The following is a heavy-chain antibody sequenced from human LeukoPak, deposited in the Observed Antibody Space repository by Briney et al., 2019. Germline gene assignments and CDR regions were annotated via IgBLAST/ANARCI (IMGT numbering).Heavy chain of an antibody. CDR1: GYSFTSYW. V-gene: IGHV5-51*01. Sequence: GESLKISCKGSGYSFTSYWIGWVRQMPGEGLELMGVIYPSDSDTRYSPSFQGRVTFSADKSITTAYLQWSSLKASDTAMYYCARLACYESSGYNFDYWGQGTLVTVPS. CDR2: IYPSDSDT. J-gene: IGHJ4*02. D-gene: IGHD3-22*01. CDR3: ARLACYESSGYNFDY.